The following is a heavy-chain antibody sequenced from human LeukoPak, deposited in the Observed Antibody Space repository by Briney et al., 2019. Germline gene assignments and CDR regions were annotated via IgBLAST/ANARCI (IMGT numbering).Heavy chain of an antibody. D-gene: IGHD3-3*01. V-gene: IGHV3-74*01. CDR2: INFDGSST. CDR3: TRLHYDFWSAYDS. Sequence: GGSLRLSCAASGFTVSNNYMSWVRQAPGKGLVWVSRINFDGSSTSYADSVKGRFAIFRDNAKNTLYLQMNSLRDEETAVYYCTRLHYDFWSAYDSWGQGTLVTVSS. J-gene: IGHJ4*02. CDR1: GFTVSNNY.